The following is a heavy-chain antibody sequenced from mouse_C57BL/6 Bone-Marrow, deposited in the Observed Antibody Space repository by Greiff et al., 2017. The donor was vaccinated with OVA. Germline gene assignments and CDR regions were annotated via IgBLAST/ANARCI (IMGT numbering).Heavy chain of an antibody. CDR1: GFTFSSYG. D-gene: IGHD2-4*01. CDR2: ISSGGSYT. CDR3: ARLRLDYDYFDY. J-gene: IGHJ2*01. Sequence: EVHLVESGGDLVKPGGSLKLSCAASGFTFSSYGMSWVRQTPDKRLEWVATISSGGSYTYYPDSVKGRFTISRDNAKNTLYLQMSSLKSEDTAMYYCARLRLDYDYFDYWGQGTTLTVSS. V-gene: IGHV5-6*01.